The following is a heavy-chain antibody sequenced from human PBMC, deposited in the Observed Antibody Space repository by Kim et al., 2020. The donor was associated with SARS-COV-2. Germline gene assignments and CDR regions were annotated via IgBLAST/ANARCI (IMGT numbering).Heavy chain of an antibody. D-gene: IGHD1-26*01. V-gene: IGHV3-30*03. CDR2: ISYDGTNK. CDR3: ARDPYSGSYSGNFDY. CDR1: GFTFSSYG. J-gene: IGHJ4*02. Sequence: GGSLRLSCAASGFTFSSYGMHWVRQAPGKGLEWVAVISYDGTNKYYADSVKGRFTISRDNSKNTLYLQMNSLRAEDTAVYYCARDPYSGSYSGNFDYWGQGTLVTVSS.